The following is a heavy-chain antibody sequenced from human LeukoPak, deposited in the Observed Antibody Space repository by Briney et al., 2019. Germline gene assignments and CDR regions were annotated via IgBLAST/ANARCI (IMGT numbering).Heavy chain of an antibody. V-gene: IGHV1-18*01. Sequence: WASVKVSCKASGYTFTSYGISWVRQAPGQGLEWMGWISAYNGNTNYAQKLQGRVTMTTDTSTSTAYMELSRLRSDDTAVYYCARDIVVVVAATGNWFDPWGQGTLVTVSS. CDR1: GYTFTSYG. CDR3: ARDIVVVVAATGNWFDP. D-gene: IGHD2-15*01. CDR2: ISAYNGNT. J-gene: IGHJ5*02.